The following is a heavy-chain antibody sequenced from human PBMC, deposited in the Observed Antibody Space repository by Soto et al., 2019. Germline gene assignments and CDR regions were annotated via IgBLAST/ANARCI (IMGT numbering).Heavy chain of an antibody. D-gene: IGHD4-17*01. CDR3: SRGIKYGDYSRWFDP. J-gene: IGHJ5*02. CDR2: MNPNSGNT. CDR1: GYTFTSYE. Sequence: QVQLVQSVAEVKKPGASVKVSCKASGYTFTSYELNWVRQATGQGFEYLGWMNPNSGNTGYVKKFQGRVTMTRDTSMSTAYMELSSLQSEDTPVYYCSRGIKYGDYSRWFDPWGPGTLFTVSS. V-gene: IGHV1-8*01.